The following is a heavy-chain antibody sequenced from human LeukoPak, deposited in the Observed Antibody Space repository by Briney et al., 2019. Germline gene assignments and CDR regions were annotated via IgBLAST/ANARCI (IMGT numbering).Heavy chain of an antibody. Sequence: GGSLRLSCAASGFTVSSNYMSWVRQAPGKGLEWVSIIYSGGSTFYADSVKGRFTISRDNSKNTLYLQMNSLRAEDTAVYYCARDRVPDGYVVGAGEDDALDIWGQGTMVTISS. CDR1: GFTVSSNY. CDR3: ARDRVPDGYVVGAGEDDALDI. J-gene: IGHJ3*02. D-gene: IGHD1-26*01. CDR2: IYSGGST. V-gene: IGHV3-53*01.